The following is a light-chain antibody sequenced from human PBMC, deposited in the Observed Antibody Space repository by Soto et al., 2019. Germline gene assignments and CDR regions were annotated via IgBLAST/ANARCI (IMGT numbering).Light chain of an antibody. J-gene: IGKJ1*01. CDR1: QSISSW. CDR3: QQYNSYRT. CDR2: DAS. V-gene: IGKV1-5*01. Sequence: DIQMTQSPSTLSASVGDRVTITCRASQSISSWLAWYQQKPGKAPKLLIYDASSLEGGVPSRFSGSGSGTEFPLTSSGLQPDDFATYYSQQYNSYRTFGQGTKVEIK.